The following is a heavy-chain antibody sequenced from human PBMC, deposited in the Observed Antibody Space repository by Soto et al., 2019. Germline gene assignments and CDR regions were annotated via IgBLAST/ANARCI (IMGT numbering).Heavy chain of an antibody. D-gene: IGHD6-13*01. Sequence: GSLRLSCAASGFNFITYSLSWVRQAPGKGLEWVASISSSAVYIDYADSVKGRFTISRDNANNSLYLQMNSLRAEDTATYYCAKVPGRIAAAGRTDYWGQGTLVTVSS. V-gene: IGHV3-21*01. J-gene: IGHJ4*02. CDR3: AKVPGRIAAAGRTDY. CDR1: GFNFITYS. CDR2: ISSSAVYI.